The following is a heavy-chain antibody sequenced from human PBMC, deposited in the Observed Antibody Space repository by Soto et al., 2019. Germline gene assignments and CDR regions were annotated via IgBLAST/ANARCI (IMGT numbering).Heavy chain of an antibody. CDR1: GYSFRSYA. D-gene: IGHD6-13*01. CDR3: AKDRVAAPANGFAP. CDR2: ISGSGGST. Sequence: GGCLSLSCSASGYSFRSYAMSWVRQDPGKGLEWVSAISGSGGSTYYADSVKGRFTISRDNSKSTLYLQMNSLRAEDTAVYYCAKDRVAAPANGFAPWGQGTLVTVSS. J-gene: IGHJ5*02. V-gene: IGHV3-23*01.